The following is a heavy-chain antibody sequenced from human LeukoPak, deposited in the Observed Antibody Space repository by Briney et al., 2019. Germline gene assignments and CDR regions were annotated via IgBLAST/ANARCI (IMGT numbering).Heavy chain of an antibody. Sequence: ASVKVSCKASGGTFSSYAISWVRQAPGQGLEWMGWINPNSGGTNYAQKFQGRVTMTRDTSISTAYMELSGLRSDDTAVYYCARDEGYCSGGSCYLLGAFDIWGQGTMVTVSS. CDR3: ARDEGYCSGGSCYLLGAFDI. CDR1: GGTFSSYA. V-gene: IGHV1-2*02. CDR2: INPNSGGT. D-gene: IGHD2-15*01. J-gene: IGHJ3*02.